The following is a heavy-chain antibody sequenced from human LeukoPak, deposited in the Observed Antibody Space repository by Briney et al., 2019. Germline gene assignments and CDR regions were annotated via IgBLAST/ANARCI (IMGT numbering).Heavy chain of an antibody. V-gene: IGHV1-18*01. CDR3: AREANGITIFGVVISEGNWFDP. CDR2: ISAYNGNT. D-gene: IGHD3-3*01. CDR1: GYTFTSYG. Sequence: ASVKVSCKASGYTFTSYGISWVRQAPGQGLEWMGWISAYNGNTNYAQKLQGRVTMTTDTSTSTAYMELRSLRSDDTAVYYCAREANGITIFGVVISEGNWFDPWGQGTLVTVSS. J-gene: IGHJ5*02.